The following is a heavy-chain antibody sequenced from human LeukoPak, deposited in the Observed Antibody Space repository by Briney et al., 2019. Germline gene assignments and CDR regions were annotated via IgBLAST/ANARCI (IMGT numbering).Heavy chain of an antibody. J-gene: IGHJ4*02. D-gene: IGHD3-16*01. CDR1: GFSLTTHGVG. V-gene: IGHV2-5*01. CDR2: IYWNDEK. CDR3: VHRNTVVLSEYFDY. Sequence: SGPTLVNPTQTLTLTCTFSGFSLTTHGVGVGWVRQPPGKALEWLALIYWNDEKRYSPSLKSRLTITRDTSKNQVVLTMTNVDAVDTGTYYCVHRNTVVLSEYFDYWGQGTLVTVSS.